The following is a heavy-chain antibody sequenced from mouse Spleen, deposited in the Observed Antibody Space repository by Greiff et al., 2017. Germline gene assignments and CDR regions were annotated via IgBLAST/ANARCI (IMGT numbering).Heavy chain of an antibody. CDR2: IYPGGGYT. J-gene: IGHJ2*01. V-gene: IGHV1-63*01. Sequence: VQLQESGAELVRPGTSVKMSCKASGYTFTNYWIGWAKQRPGHGLEWIGDIYPGGGYTNYNEKFKGKATLTADKSSSTAYMQFSSLTSEDSAIYYCARGATVVPFDYWGQGTTLTVSS. CDR1: GYTFTNYW. D-gene: IGHD1-1*01. CDR3: ARGATVVPFDY.